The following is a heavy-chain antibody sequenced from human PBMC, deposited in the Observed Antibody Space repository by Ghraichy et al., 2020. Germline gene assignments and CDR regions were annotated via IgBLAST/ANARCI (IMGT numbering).Heavy chain of an antibody. D-gene: IGHD1-26*01. CDR1: GYTFTSYD. Sequence: ASVKVSCKASGYTFTSYDINWVRQATGQGLEWMGWMNPNSGNTGYAQKFQGRVTMTRNTSISTAYMELSSLRSEDTAVYYCARAWRSYSFWYFDLWGRGTLVTVSS. CDR3: ARAWRSYSFWYFDL. CDR2: MNPNSGNT. J-gene: IGHJ2*01. V-gene: IGHV1-8*01.